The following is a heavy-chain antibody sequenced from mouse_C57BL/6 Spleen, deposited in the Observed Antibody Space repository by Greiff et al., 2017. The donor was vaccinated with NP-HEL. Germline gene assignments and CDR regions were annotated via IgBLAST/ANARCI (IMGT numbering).Heavy chain of an antibody. V-gene: IGHV14-4*01. J-gene: IGHJ4*01. Sequence: VQLQQSGAELVRPGASVKLSCTASGFNIKDDYMHWVKQRPEQGLEWIGWIDPENGDTEYASKFQGKATKTADTSSNTAYLQLSSLTSEDTAVYYCTLISLDGDYWGQGTSVTVSS. D-gene: IGHD2-10*02. CDR2: IDPENGDT. CDR1: GFNIKDDY. CDR3: TLISLDGDY.